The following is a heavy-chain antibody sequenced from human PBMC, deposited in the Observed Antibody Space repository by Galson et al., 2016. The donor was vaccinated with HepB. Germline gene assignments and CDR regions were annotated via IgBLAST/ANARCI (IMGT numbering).Heavy chain of an antibody. CDR3: ARKPRVYYYGMDV. J-gene: IGHJ6*02. Sequence: SLRLSCAASGFTFSSYDMHWVRQATGKGLEWVSAIGTVGDTYYPGSVKGRFTISRENAKNSLYLRMKSLRVEDTAVYYCARKPRVYYYGMDVWGQGTTVTVSS. CDR2: IGTVGDT. V-gene: IGHV3-13*01. CDR1: GFTFSSYD.